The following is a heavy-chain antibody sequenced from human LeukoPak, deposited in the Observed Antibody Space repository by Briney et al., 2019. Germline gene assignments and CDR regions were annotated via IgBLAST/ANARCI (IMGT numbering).Heavy chain of an antibody. J-gene: IGHJ4*02. V-gene: IGHV3-7*04. CDR2: IKQDGSVK. CDR3: ARCGWALDY. D-gene: IGHD6-19*01. CDR1: GFTLSDHW. Sequence: QPGGPLRLSCEASGFTLSDHWMTWVRQAPGKGLEWVAYIKQDGSVKYYVDSVKRRFTISRDNSKNSLYLQMSSLRDEETAVYCCARCGWALDYWGQGTLVTVSS.